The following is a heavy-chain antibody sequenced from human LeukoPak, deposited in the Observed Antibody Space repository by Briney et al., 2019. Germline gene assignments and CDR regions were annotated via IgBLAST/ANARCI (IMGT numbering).Heavy chain of an antibody. Sequence: GASVKVSCKASGYTITNNYMHWVRQAPGQGLEWMGVINPSGTGTSYAQKFQGRITMSRDTSTSTVYMELSSLRSEDTAVYYCARDNDSRDPPHFDYWGQGTLVTVSS. CDR2: INPSGTGT. V-gene: IGHV1-46*01. CDR1: GYTITNNY. D-gene: IGHD3-16*01. J-gene: IGHJ4*02. CDR3: ARDNDSRDPPHFDY.